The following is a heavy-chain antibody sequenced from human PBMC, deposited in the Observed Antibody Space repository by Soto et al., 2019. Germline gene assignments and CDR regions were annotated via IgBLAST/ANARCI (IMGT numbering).Heavy chain of an antibody. D-gene: IGHD3-9*01. J-gene: IGHJ6*03. CDR2: TYYRSRWYN. Sequence: SQTLSLTCAISGDSVSSNSAAWNWIRQSPSRGLEWLGRTYYRSRWYNDYAVSVKSRITINPDTSKNQFSLKLSSVTAADTAVYYCARVFTGYDHYYYMDVWGKGTTVTVSS. CDR3: ARVFTGYDHYYYMDV. V-gene: IGHV6-1*01. CDR1: GDSVSSNSAA.